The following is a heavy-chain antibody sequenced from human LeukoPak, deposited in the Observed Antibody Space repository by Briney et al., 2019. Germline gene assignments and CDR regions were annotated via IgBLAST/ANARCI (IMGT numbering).Heavy chain of an antibody. V-gene: IGHV3-33*01. J-gene: IGHJ4*02. Sequence: GGSLRLSCAASGFTFSNYGMHWVRQAPGKGLEWVAIIWYDGSNKYYADSVKGRFTISRDKSKNTLYLQMNSLRAEDTAVYYCARDRDVYSSRWNRNFAYWGQGTLVTVSA. D-gene: IGHD6-13*01. CDR3: ARDRDVYSSRWNRNFAY. CDR1: GFTFSNYG. CDR2: IWYDGSNK.